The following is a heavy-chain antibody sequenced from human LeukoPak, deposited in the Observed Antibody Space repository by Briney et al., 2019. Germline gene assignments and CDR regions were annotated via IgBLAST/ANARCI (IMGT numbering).Heavy chain of an antibody. CDR1: GYTITCHS. Sequence: ASVKVSCKASGYTITCHSMHWVRQAPGQGLEWMGIINPSGGSTSYAQKFQGRVTMTRDTSTSTVYMELSSLRSEDTAVYYCASLPYYYDSSGLEFDYWGQGTLVTVSS. CDR3: ASLPYYYDSSGLEFDY. J-gene: IGHJ4*02. CDR2: INPSGGST. D-gene: IGHD3-22*01. V-gene: IGHV1-46*01.